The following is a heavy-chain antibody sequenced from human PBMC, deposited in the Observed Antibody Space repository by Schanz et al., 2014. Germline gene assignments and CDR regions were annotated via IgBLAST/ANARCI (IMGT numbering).Heavy chain of an antibody. CDR3: AREKGHGYSGLS. V-gene: IGHV1-2*06. D-gene: IGHD5-12*01. CDR2: INPNTGGT. J-gene: IGHJ5*02. CDR1: GQTVSSYF. Sequence: QVHVVQSGAVLKTPGASVNVSCKTSGQTVSSYFIQWVRQAPGQGLEWMGRINPNTGGTNFAQKFQGRVTMTRDTSITTAYMDLSGLTSDDTAVYYCAREKGHGYSGLSWGQGTLLAVSS.